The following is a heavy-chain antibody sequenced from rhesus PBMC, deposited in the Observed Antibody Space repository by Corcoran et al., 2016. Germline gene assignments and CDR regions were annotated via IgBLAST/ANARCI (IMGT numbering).Heavy chain of an antibody. J-gene: IGHJ4*01. D-gene: IGHD3-3*01. V-gene: IGHV4-160*01. CDR1: GDSLSSTY. CDR2: IYGSCGST. CDR3: ARERYNIWTGYNDY. Sequence: QVQLQESGPGLVKPSETLSLTCAVSGDSLSSTYWSLICTAPGTGLEWIGRIYGSCGSTDYNPSLKSRVTISTDTSKNQFSLKLSSVTAADTAVYYCARERYNIWTGYNDYWGQGVLVTVSS.